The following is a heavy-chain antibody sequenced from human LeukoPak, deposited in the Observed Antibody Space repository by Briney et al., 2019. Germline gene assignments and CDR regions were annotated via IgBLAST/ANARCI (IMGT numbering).Heavy chain of an antibody. CDR2: ISYDVSNK. V-gene: IGHV3-30*18. D-gene: IGHD3-3*01. J-gene: IGHJ4*02. CDR1: GFTFSSYG. Sequence: PGGNLSLSCAAYGFTFSSYGMHWVRQAPGQGLEWVAVISYDVSNKYYADSVKGRFTISRDNSKNTLYLQMNSLRPEDTAVYYCAKPRGGYYFDYWGQGTLVTVSS. CDR3: AKPRGGYYFDY.